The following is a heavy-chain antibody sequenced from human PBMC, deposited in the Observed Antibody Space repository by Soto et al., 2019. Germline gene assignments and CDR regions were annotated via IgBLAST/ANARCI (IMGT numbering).Heavy chain of an antibody. J-gene: IGHJ6*02. CDR1: GFSFSTYS. Sequence: EVQLVESGGGLVQPGGSLRLSCAASGFSFSTYSMNWVRQAPGKGLEWVSYISSRSYTIYYIDSVKGRFTISRDNAKSSLYLQMNCLRDEDTAVYYCARGGSSSDNGMDVWGQGTTVTVSS. CDR3: ARGGSSSDNGMDV. V-gene: IGHV3-48*02. D-gene: IGHD6-6*01. CDR2: ISSRSYTI.